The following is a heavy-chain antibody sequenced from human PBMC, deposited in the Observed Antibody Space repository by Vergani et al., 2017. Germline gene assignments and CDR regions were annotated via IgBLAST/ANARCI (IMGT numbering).Heavy chain of an antibody. J-gene: IGHJ6*03. D-gene: IGHD2-2*01. Sequence: EVQLLESGGGSAQPGESLRLSCVASGFTFSSYSMNWVRQAPGKGLEWVSYISSSSSTIYYADSVKGRFTISRDNAKNSLYLQMNSLRAEDTAVYYCARSGTSYLSYHMDVWVKGTTVVVSS. CDR2: ISSSSSTI. CDR1: GFTFSSYS. V-gene: IGHV3-48*01. CDR3: ARSGTSYLSYHMDV.